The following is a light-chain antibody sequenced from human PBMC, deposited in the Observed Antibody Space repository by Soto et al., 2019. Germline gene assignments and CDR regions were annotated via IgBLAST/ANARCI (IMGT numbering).Light chain of an antibody. J-gene: IGKJ2*01. CDR2: GTS. Sequence: EIVLTQSPGTLSLSPGERATLSCRASQSVSSSYLAWYQQEPGQATRLRIYGTSNRATGIPDRFSGSGSGTDFTLNISRLEPEDLAVYYCQQFDSSPVYTFGQGTRLEL. V-gene: IGKV3-20*01. CDR3: QQFDSSPVYT. CDR1: QSVSSSY.